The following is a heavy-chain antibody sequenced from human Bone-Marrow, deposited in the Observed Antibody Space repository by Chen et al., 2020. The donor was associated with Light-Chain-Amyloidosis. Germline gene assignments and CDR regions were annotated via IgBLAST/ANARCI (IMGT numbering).Heavy chain of an antibody. CDR2: IYPDGSDA. CDR1: GYTFPNYW. Sequence: EVQLEQSGPEVKKPGESLKISCKGSGYTFPNYWIGWVRQMPGKGLEWMGVIYPDGSDARYSPSFEGQVTISADKSITTAYLQWRSLKASDTAMYYCARRRGGYNFDYWGQGTLVTVSS. J-gene: IGHJ4*02. V-gene: IGHV5-51*01. D-gene: IGHD5-12*01. CDR3: ARRRGGYNFDY.